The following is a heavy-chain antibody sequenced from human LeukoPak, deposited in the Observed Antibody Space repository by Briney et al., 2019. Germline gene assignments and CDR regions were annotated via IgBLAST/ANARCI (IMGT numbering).Heavy chain of an antibody. Sequence: PSETLSLTCTVTGGSISSYYWSWIRQPPGKGLEWIGYIYYSGSTNYNPSLKSRVTLSVDTSKNQFSLKLSSVTAADTAVYYCARSDYGDYIVLDPWGQGTLVTVSS. CDR2: IYYSGST. CDR3: ARSDYGDYIVLDP. V-gene: IGHV4-59*01. J-gene: IGHJ5*02. CDR1: GGSISSYY. D-gene: IGHD4-17*01.